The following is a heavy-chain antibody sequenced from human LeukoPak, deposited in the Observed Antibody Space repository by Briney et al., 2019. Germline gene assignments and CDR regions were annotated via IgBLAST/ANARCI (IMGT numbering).Heavy chain of an antibody. V-gene: IGHV4-59*12. D-gene: IGHD6-19*01. Sequence: PSETLSLTCSVSGGSINTYYWSWIRQPPGKGLEWIGYIYYSGGTNYNPSLKSRVIISVDTSKNQFSLQLNSVTPEDTAVYYCARGNQWLVSWGQGTLVTVSS. J-gene: IGHJ5*02. CDR1: GGSINTYY. CDR2: IYYSGGT. CDR3: ARGNQWLVS.